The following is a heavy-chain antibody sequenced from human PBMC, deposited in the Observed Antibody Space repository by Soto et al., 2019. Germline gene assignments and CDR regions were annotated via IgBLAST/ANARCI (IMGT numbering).Heavy chain of an antibody. CDR1: GYSFTSYW. CDR3: ARHSPTPVDIVVVVAATEVDYYGMDV. CDR2: IYPGDSDT. Sequence: PGEALKISCKGSGYSFTSYWIGWVRQMPGKGLEWMGIIYPGDSDTRYSPSFQGQVTISADKSISTAYLQWSSLKASDTAMYYCARHSPTPVDIVVVVAATEVDYYGMDVWGQGTTVTVSS. V-gene: IGHV5-51*01. J-gene: IGHJ6*02. D-gene: IGHD2-15*01.